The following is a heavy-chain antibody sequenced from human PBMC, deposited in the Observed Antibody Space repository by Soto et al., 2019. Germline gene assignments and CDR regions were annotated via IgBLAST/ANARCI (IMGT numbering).Heavy chain of an antibody. CDR3: ARVVRGDSGSDWFDP. Sequence: QVQLQESGPGLVKPSETLSLTCTVSGGSISSYYWSWIRQPPGKGLEWIGYIYYSGSTNYNPSLKSRVTISVDTSKNQFSLKLSSVTAADTAVYYCARVVRGDSGSDWFDPWGQGTLVTVSS. D-gene: IGHD5-12*01. CDR1: GGSISSYY. CDR2: IYYSGST. J-gene: IGHJ5*02. V-gene: IGHV4-59*01.